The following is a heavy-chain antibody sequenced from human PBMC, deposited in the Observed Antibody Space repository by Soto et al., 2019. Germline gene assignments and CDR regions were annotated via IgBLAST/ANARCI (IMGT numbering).Heavy chain of an antibody. Sequence: QVQLVQSGAEVKKPGASVKVSCKASGYTFTSNGISWVRQAPGQGLEWMGWISADKGNTNYAQKLQGRVIMTRDTSTSTVYMELRSLRSEDTAVYFCARDRAHGFDIWGQGTMVTVSS. CDR2: ISADKGNT. V-gene: IGHV1-18*01. CDR1: GYTFTSNG. J-gene: IGHJ3*02. CDR3: ARDRAHGFDI.